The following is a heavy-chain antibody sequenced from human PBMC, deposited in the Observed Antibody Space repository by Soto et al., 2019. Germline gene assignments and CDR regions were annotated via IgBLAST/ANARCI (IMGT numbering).Heavy chain of an antibody. D-gene: IGHD6-13*01. J-gene: IGHJ4*02. CDR3: ASRHSSPYFDY. V-gene: IGHV4-30-4*01. Sequence: QVQLQESGPGLVKPSQTLSLTCTVSGGSISSGDYYWSWIRQPPGKGLEWIGSIYYSGSTYYNPSLKXRXTXSXHTSKTQFSLKLTSVTAADTAVYYCASRHSSPYFDYWGQGTLVTVSS. CDR1: GGSISSGDYY. CDR2: IYYSGST.